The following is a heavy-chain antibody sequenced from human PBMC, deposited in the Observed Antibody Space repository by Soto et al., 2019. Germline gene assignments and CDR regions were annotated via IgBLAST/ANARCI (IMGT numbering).Heavy chain of an antibody. CDR3: ARDGDIVVVEAATLGDAFDI. D-gene: IGHD2-15*01. CDR2: ISSSSSTI. Sequence: GGSLRLSCAASGFTFSSYSMNWVRQAPGKGLEWVSYISSSSSTIYYADSVKGRFTISRDNAKNSLYLQMNSLRDEDTAVYYCARDGDIVVVEAATLGDAFDIWGQGTMVTVSS. V-gene: IGHV3-48*02. CDR1: GFTFSSYS. J-gene: IGHJ3*02.